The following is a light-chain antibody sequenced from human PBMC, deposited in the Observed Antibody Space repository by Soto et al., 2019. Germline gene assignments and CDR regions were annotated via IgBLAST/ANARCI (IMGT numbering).Light chain of an antibody. CDR1: QSVSSN. CDR3: QQYNNWPQT. CDR2: GAS. Sequence: EIVMTQSPATLSVSPGERATLSCRASQSVSSNLAWYQQKPGQAPRLLIYGASTRATGIPARFSGSGSGTQFTITISSLQSEDFAVYYCQQYNNWPQTFGPGTKLEMK. V-gene: IGKV3-15*01. J-gene: IGKJ2*01.